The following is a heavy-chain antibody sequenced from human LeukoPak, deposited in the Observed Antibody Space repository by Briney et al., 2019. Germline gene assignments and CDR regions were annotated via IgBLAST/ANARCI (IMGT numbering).Heavy chain of an antibody. CDR1: GGSISSSNW. D-gene: IGHD3-10*01. V-gene: IGHV4-4*02. CDR3: ARTDMVRGVITRFDP. CDR2: IYHSGST. J-gene: IGHJ5*02. Sequence: SETLSLTCADSGGSISSSNWWSWVRQPPGQGLEWIGEIYHSGSTNYNPSLKSRVTISVDKSKNQFSLKLSSVTAADTAVYYCARTDMVRGVITRFDPWGQGTLVTVSS.